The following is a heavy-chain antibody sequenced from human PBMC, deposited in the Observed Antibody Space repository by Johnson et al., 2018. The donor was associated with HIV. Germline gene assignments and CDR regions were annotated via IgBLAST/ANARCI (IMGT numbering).Heavy chain of an antibody. CDR1: GFTVSSNY. CDR2: IYSGGST. J-gene: IGHJ3*02. D-gene: IGHD5-24*01. Sequence: VQLVESGGGLVQPGGSLRLSCAASGFTVSSNYMSWVRQAPGKGLEWVSVIYSGGSTYYADSLEGRFTISRDKSKNTVYLQMNSLRVEDTAVYYCARDGPGDGNAMGGSGAFDIWGQGTMVTVSS. CDR3: ARDGPGDGNAMGGSGAFDI. V-gene: IGHV3-66*01.